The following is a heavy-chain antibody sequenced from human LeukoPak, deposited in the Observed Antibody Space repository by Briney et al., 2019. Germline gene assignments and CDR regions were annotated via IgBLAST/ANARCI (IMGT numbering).Heavy chain of an antibody. D-gene: IGHD2-21*01. V-gene: IGHV3-23*01. CDR3: AKIRSSVIYDAFDI. CDR1: GLTFSNYA. J-gene: IGHJ3*02. CDR2: ISGGGGNT. Sequence: GGSLRLSCAASGLTFSNYAMTWVRQAPGKGLEWVSTISGGGGNTYSADSVKGRFTISRDNSKNTLYLEMNSLRGEDTAVYYCAKIRSSVIYDAFDIWGQGTMVTVS.